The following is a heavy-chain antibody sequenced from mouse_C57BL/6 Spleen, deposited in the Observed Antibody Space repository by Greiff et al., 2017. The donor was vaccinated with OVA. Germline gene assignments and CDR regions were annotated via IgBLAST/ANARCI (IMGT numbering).Heavy chain of an antibody. Sequence: QVQLQQPGAELVKPGASVKMSCKASGYTFTSYWITWVKQGPGQGLEWIGDIYPGSGSTNYNEKFKSKATLTVDTSSSTAYMQLSSLTSEDSAVYYCARGITTVVATGFDFDYWGQGTTLTVSS. D-gene: IGHD1-1*01. J-gene: IGHJ2*01. CDR3: ARGITTVVATGFDFDY. V-gene: IGHV1-55*01. CDR2: IYPGSGST. CDR1: GYTFTSYW.